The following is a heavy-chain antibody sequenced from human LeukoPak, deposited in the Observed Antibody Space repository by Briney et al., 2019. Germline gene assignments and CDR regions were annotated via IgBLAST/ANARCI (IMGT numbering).Heavy chain of an antibody. CDR3: AKGRRFLEWSLYYFDY. CDR2: ISGSGNST. CDR1: GFTFSSYS. V-gene: IGHV3-23*01. Sequence: PGGSLRLSCAASGFTFSSYSMNWVRQAPGKGLEWVSVISGSGNSTYYADSVKGRFTISRDNSKNTLYLQMNSLRAEDTAVYYCAKGRRFLEWSLYYFDYWGQGTLVTVSS. D-gene: IGHD3-3*01. J-gene: IGHJ4*02.